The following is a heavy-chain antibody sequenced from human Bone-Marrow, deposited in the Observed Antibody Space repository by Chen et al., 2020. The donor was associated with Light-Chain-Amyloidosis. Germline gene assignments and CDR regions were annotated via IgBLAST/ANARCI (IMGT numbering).Heavy chain of an antibody. CDR3: ARAEYCSAGNCFIIES. Sequence: QVQLVESGGGVVQPGGSLSLSCVASIFTFISYAMPWVRQAPGKGLEWVALISSDGNKKYYADSLKGRVTISRDNSKNTLSLQMNNLRPGDTAVYYCARAEYCSAGNCFIIESWGQGTLVTVSS. J-gene: IGHJ4*02. CDR2: ISSDGNKK. V-gene: IGHV3-30-3*01. CDR1: IFTFISYA. D-gene: IGHD2-15*01.